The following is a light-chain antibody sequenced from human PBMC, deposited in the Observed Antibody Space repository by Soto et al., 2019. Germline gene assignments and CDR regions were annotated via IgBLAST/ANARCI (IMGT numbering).Light chain of an antibody. CDR3: QQYYSSTVT. CDR1: QTVLYSPTNKNY. CDR2: WAS. Sequence: DIVMAQSPDSLAVSLGERATINCKSSQTVLYSPTNKNYLAWYQQKPGQPPKLLIYWASTRESGVPGRFSGSGSGTDFTLTISSLQAEDVAVYYCQQYYSSTVTFGGGTKVEIK. V-gene: IGKV4-1*01. J-gene: IGKJ4*01.